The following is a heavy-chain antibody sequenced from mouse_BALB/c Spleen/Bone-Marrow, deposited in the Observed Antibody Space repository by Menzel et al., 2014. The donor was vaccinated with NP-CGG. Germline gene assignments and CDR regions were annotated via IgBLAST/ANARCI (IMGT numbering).Heavy chain of an antibody. CDR2: FYPGSGNI. V-gene: IGHV1-62-2*01. CDR1: GCTFTDYI. D-gene: IGHD1-1*01. Sequence: VKLQESGAELVKPGASVRLSCKASGCTFTDYIIHWIKQRSGQGLEWIGWFYPGSGNIKYNEKFKDKATLTADKSSSTVYMELSRLTSEDSAVYFCTRHFYGSSYFDYWGQGTTLTVSS. J-gene: IGHJ2*01. CDR3: TRHFYGSSYFDY.